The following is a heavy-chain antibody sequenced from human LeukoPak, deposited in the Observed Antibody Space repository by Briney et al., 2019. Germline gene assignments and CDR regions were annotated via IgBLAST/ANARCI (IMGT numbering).Heavy chain of an antibody. CDR2: IHHTGNT. CDR3: VNSGSNYEAVS. Sequence: SETLSLTCTVSGSSIRTYTHWGWIRQPPGKGLEWIASIHHTGNTYYNPSLESRVTISIDTSKNRFSLKMSSVTAADTAFYFCVNSGSNYEAVSWGQGTLVTVSS. J-gene: IGHJ5*02. CDR1: GSSIRTYTH. V-gene: IGHV4-38-2*02. D-gene: IGHD5-18*01.